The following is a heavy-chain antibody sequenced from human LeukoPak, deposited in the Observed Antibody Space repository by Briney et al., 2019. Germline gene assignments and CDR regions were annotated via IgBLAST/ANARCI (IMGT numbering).Heavy chain of an antibody. CDR3: ARESIDYSMVLIYYGMDV. CDR2: INHSGST. CDR1: GGSISGSSYY. D-gene: IGHD4-11*01. J-gene: IGHJ6*02. V-gene: IGHV4-39*07. Sequence: SETLSLTCTVSGGSISGSSYYWSWIRQPPGKGLEWIGEINHSGSTNYNPSLKSRVTISVDTSKNQFSLKLSSVTAADTAVYYCARESIDYSMVLIYYGMDVWGQGTTVTVSS.